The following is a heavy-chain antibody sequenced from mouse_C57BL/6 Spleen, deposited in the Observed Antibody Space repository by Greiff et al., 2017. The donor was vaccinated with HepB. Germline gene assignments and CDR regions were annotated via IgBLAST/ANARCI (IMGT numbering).Heavy chain of an antibody. CDR2: ISDGGSYT. CDR3: ARARIYDAMDD. J-gene: IGHJ4*01. V-gene: IGHV5-4*03. D-gene: IGHD1-1*01. CDR1: GFTFSSYA. Sequence: EVKLEESGGGLVKPGGSLKLSCAASGFTFSSYAMSWVRQTPEKRLEWVATISDGGSYTYYPDNVKGRFTISRDNAKNNLYLQMSHLKSEDTAMYYCARARIYDAMDDWGQGTSVTVSS.